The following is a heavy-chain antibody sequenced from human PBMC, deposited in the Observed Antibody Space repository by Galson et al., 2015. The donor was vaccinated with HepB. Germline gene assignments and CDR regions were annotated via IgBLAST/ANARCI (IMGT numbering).Heavy chain of an antibody. V-gene: IGHV3-30-3*01. D-gene: IGHD7-27*01. CDR1: GFTFSSYA. Sequence: SLRLSCAASGFTFSSYAIHWVRQAPGKGLEWVAVISYDGSNKYYADSVKGRFTISRDNSKNTLYLQMNSLRAEDTAVYYCARVGTGDKWNAFDIWGQGTMVTVSS. CDR3: ARVGTGDKWNAFDI. J-gene: IGHJ3*02. CDR2: ISYDGSNK.